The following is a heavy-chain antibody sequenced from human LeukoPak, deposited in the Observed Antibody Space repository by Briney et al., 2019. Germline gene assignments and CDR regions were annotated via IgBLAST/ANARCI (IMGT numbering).Heavy chain of an antibody. CDR2: TYYSGST. Sequence: SETLSLTCTVSGGSIKNYYWSWIRQPPGKGLEWIGYTYYSGSTNYNPSLKSRVTISLDTSKNQFSLKLTSVTAADTAVYYCARISWAATHFDNWGQGTLVTVSS. CDR3: ARISWAATHFDN. CDR1: GGSIKNYY. D-gene: IGHD3-16*01. V-gene: IGHV4-59*01. J-gene: IGHJ4*02.